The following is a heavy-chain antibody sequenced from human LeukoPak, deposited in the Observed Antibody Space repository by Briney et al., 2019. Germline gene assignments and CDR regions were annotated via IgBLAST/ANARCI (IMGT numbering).Heavy chain of an antibody. Sequence: GGPLRLSCAPSGFMFTDSWVAWVRQSPGKGLEWLANINEDGSDKHYVVALKGRFTISRDNAKKSLYLQMNSLRAEDTAVYYCARDAAYGYDRFDYWGQGTQVTVSS. CDR3: ARDAAYGYDRFDY. CDR2: INEDGSDK. CDR1: GFMFTDSW. V-gene: IGHV3-7*01. D-gene: IGHD4-17*01. J-gene: IGHJ4*02.